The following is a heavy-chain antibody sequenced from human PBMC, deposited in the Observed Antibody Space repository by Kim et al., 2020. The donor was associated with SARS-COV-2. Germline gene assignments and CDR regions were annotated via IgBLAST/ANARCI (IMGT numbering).Heavy chain of an antibody. J-gene: IGHJ6*01. Sequence: ASVKVSCKASGYTFTSYDINWVRQATGQGLEWMGWMNPNSGNTGYAQKFQGRVTMTRNTSISTAYMELSSLRSEDTAVYYCARVSQSPLRIYDYVWWSYRGPYGMDVCGQGTTVTVSS. D-gene: IGHD3-16*02. CDR2: MNPNSGNT. CDR1: GYTFTSYD. V-gene: IGHV1-8*01. CDR3: ARVSQSPLRIYDYVWWSYRGPYGMDV.